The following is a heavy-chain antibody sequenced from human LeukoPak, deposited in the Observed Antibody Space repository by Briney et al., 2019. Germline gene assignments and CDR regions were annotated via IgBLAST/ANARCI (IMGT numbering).Heavy chain of an antibody. CDR3: ARENWKEDV. Sequence: GGSLRLSCAASGFTFSSYWMSWVRQAPGKGLEWVANINLVGSEKYYVDSVKGRFTISRDNAKNSLYLQMNSLRAEDTAVYYCARENWKEDVWGQGTTVTVSS. CDR2: INLVGSEK. D-gene: IGHD1-1*01. V-gene: IGHV3-7*04. CDR1: GFTFSSYW. J-gene: IGHJ6*02.